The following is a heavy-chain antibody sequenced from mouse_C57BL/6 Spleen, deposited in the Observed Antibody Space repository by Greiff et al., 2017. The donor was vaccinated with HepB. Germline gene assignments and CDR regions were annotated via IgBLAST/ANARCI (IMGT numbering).Heavy chain of an antibody. Sequence: QVQLQQSGPELVKPGASVKISCKASGYAFSSSWMNWVKQRPGKGLEWIGRIYPGDGDNNYNGKFKGKATLTADKSSSTAYMQLSSLTSEDSAVYFCASTITTVVAPYAMDYWGQGTSVTVSS. D-gene: IGHD1-1*01. CDR3: ASTITTVVAPYAMDY. V-gene: IGHV1-82*01. J-gene: IGHJ4*01. CDR1: GYAFSSSW. CDR2: IYPGDGDN.